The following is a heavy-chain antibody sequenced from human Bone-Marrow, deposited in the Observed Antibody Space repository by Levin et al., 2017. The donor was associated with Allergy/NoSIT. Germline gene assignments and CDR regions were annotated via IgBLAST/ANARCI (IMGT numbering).Heavy chain of an antibody. CDR2: FDPEDGET. Sequence: GESLKISCKVSGYTLTEISIHWVRQAPGKGLEWMGGFDPEDGETIYAQKFQGRVTMTEDTSTDTAYMALSSLRSEDTAVYYCTTGGLRSSDAFDIWGQGTMVTVSS. CDR1: GYTLTEIS. CDR3: TTGGLRSSDAFDI. J-gene: IGHJ3*02. D-gene: IGHD4-17*01. V-gene: IGHV1-24*01.